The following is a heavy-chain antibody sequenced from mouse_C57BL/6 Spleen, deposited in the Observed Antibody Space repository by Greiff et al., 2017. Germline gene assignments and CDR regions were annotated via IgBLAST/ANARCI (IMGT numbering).Heavy chain of an antibody. J-gene: IGHJ3*01. CDR1: GYTFTSYW. CDR3: ARRFITTVDPFAY. D-gene: IGHD1-1*01. CDR2: IHPNSGST. Sequence: VQLQQSGAELVKPGASVKLSCKASGYTFTSYWMHWVKQRPGQGLEWIGMIHPNSGSTNYNEKFKSKATLTVDKSSSTAYMQLSSLTSEDSAVYYCARRFITTVDPFAYWGQGTLVTVSA. V-gene: IGHV1-64*01.